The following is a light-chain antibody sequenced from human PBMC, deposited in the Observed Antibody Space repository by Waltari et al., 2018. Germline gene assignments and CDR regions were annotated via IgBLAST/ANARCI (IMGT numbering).Light chain of an antibody. V-gene: IGKV1-39*01. CDR3: LQTYRTPLT. J-gene: IGKJ4*01. CDR2: AAS. CDR1: QSIDTY. Sequence: DIQMTQSPSSLSASVGDRVTITCRASQSIDTYLSWYQEKPGKAPKLLIYAASSLQSGVPSRFSGSGSRTDFTLTISSLQPEDFATYYCLQTYRTPLTFGGGTKVEIK.